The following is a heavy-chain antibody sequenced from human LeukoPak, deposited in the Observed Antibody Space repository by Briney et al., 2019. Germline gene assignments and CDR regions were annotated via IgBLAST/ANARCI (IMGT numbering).Heavy chain of an antibody. Sequence: GGSLRLSCAASGFTFSSYEMNWVRQAPGKGLEWVAVISYDGSNKYYADSVKGRFTISRDNSKNTLYLQMNSLRAEDTAVYYCARDRGYGSGSYGYFDYWGQGTLVTVSS. CDR2: ISYDGSNK. CDR1: GFTFSSYE. D-gene: IGHD3-10*01. V-gene: IGHV3-30-3*01. CDR3: ARDRGYGSGSYGYFDY. J-gene: IGHJ4*02.